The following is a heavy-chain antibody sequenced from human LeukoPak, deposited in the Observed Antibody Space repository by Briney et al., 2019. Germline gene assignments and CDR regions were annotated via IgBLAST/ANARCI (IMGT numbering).Heavy chain of an antibody. Sequence: GASVKVSCKASGYTFTSYYMHWVRQAPGQGLEWMGIINPSGGSTSYAQKFQGRVTMTRDTSTGTVYMELSSLRSEDTAVYYCARDPGDYGDYYYYYMDVWGKGTTVTVSS. CDR2: INPSGGST. J-gene: IGHJ6*03. CDR3: ARDPGDYGDYYYYYMDV. CDR1: GYTFTSYY. D-gene: IGHD4-17*01. V-gene: IGHV1-46*01.